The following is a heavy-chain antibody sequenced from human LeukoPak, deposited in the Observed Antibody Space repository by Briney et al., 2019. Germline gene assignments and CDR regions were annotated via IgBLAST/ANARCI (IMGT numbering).Heavy chain of an antibody. CDR3: AKERWESPYYYFGLDV. D-gene: IGHD1-26*01. V-gene: IGHV1-46*01. CDR2: VHPNDGST. Sequence: ASVKVSCKASGYIFISYYMHWVRQAPGQGLEWMGLVHPNDGSTRYAQKFQGRVTMTRDTSTTTVYMELSSLTSEDTAMYYCAKERWESPYYYFGLDVWGQGTTVTVSS. CDR1: GYIFISYY. J-gene: IGHJ6*02.